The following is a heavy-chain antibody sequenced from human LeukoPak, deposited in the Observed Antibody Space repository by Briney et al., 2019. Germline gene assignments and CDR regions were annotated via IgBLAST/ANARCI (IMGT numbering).Heavy chain of an antibody. Sequence: GGSLRLSCVASGFTFSDYPMNWVRQTPGKGLEWVSYINNGGSLILYSDSVKGRFSISRDDARKSLYLQMNSLRAEDTAVYYCATGDYGVHGDYWGQGILVTVSS. CDR1: GFTFSDYP. J-gene: IGHJ4*02. D-gene: IGHD4/OR15-4a*01. V-gene: IGHV3-48*01. CDR3: ATGDYGVHGDY. CDR2: INNGGSLI.